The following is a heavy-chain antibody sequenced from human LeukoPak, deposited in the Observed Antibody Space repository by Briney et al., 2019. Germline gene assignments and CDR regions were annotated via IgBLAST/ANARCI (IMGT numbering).Heavy chain of an antibody. CDR1: GGSFSGYY. J-gene: IGHJ4*02. V-gene: IGHV4-34*01. CDR2: INHSGST. Sequence: SETLSLTCAVYGGSFSGYYWSWIRQPPGKGLEWIGEINHSGSTNYNPSLKSRVTISVDTSKNQFSLKLSSVTAADTAVYYCARFRPLFRGDAASFVDYWGQGTLVTVSS. D-gene: IGHD2-21*02. CDR3: ARFRPLFRGDAASFVDY.